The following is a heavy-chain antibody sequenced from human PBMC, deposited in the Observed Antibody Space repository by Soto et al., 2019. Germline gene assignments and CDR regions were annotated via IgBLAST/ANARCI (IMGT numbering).Heavy chain of an antibody. CDR2: MYNTGST. Sequence: PSETLSLTCTVSGGSISGYYWSWIRQPPGKGLEWIGYMYNTGSTVYNPSFKSRVTISVDTSKNQFSLKLNSVTAADMAVYYCARDLWGYCGTDCYPLDVWGQGTTVT. J-gene: IGHJ6*02. V-gene: IGHV4-59*01. CDR1: GGSISGYY. D-gene: IGHD2-21*02. CDR3: ARDLWGYCGTDCYPLDV.